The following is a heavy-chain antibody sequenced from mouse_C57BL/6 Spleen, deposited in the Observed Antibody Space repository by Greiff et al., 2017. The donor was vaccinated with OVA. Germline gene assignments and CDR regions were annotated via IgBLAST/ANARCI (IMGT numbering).Heavy chain of an antibody. CDR2: INPNNGGT. D-gene: IGHD1-1*01. CDR1: GYTFTDYN. V-gene: IGHV1-18*01. J-gene: IGHJ1*03. Sequence: VQLQQSGPELVKPGASVKIPCKASGYTFTDYNMDWVKQSHGKSLEWIGDINPNNGGTIYNQKFKGKATLTVDKSSSTAYMELRSLKSEDTAVYYCARRVVATNWYFDVWGTGTTVTVSS. CDR3: ARRVVATNWYFDV.